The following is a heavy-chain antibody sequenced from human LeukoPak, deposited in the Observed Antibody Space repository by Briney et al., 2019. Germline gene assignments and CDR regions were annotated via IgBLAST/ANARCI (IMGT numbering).Heavy chain of an antibody. Sequence: SETLSLTCTVSGGSISSYYWSWIRQPPGKGLEWIGYIYYSGSTNYNPSLKSRVTISVDTSKNRFSLKLSSVTAADTAVYYCARDYNVNWFDPWGQGTLVTVSS. D-gene: IGHD5-24*01. CDR1: GGSISSYY. CDR2: IYYSGST. J-gene: IGHJ5*02. V-gene: IGHV4-59*01. CDR3: ARDYNVNWFDP.